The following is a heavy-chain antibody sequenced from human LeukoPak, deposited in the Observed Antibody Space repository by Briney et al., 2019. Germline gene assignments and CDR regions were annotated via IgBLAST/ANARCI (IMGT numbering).Heavy chain of an antibody. J-gene: IGHJ4*02. CDR2: ISGSGGST. Sequence: GGSLRLSCAASGFTFSSYAMSWVRQAPGKGLEWVSAISGSGGSTYYADSVKGRFTISRDNSKITLYLQMNSLRAEDTAVYYCAKDGDGERTFDYWGQGTLVTVSS. D-gene: IGHD4-17*01. CDR3: AKDGDGERTFDY. CDR1: GFTFSSYA. V-gene: IGHV3-23*01.